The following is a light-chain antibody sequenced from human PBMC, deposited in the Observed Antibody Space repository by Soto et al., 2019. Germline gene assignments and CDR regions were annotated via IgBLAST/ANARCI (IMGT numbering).Light chain of an antibody. CDR1: QSVSSW. V-gene: IGKV1-5*01. CDR2: DAS. J-gene: IGKJ1*01. CDR3: HPSNKYSWT. Sequence: DIQMTQSPSTLSASVGDRVTITCRASQSVSSWLAWYQQKPGKAPKLLINDASNLESGVPSTFSGSGSGSEFTLTISSLQPDDCATYYRHPSNKYSWTFGQGTKVEVK.